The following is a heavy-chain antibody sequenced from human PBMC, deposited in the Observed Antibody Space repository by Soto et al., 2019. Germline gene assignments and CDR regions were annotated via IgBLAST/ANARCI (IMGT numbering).Heavy chain of an antibody. CDR1: GFTFNNYA. V-gene: IGHV3-23*01. CDR2: ISGSGDTT. Sequence: EVQLLESVGGLVHPGGSLIVSCAASGFTFNNYAMSWVRQAPGKGLEWVSAISGSGDTTSYADSVKGRFTVSRDGSKNTLYLQMNSLRAEDTAVYYCAKGRGGSGSLTPRLDFWGQGTLVTVSS. CDR3: AKGRGGSGSLTPRLDF. J-gene: IGHJ4*02. D-gene: IGHD3-10*01.